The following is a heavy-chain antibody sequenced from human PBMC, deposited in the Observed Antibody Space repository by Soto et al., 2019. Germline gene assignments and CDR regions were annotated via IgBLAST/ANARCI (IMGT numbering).Heavy chain of an antibody. V-gene: IGHV5-51*01. Sequence: GESLKISCKGSGYSFTSYWIGWVRQMPGKGLEWMGIIYPGDSDTRYSPSFQGQVTISADKSISTAYLQWSSLKASDTAMYYCARDHCSGGSCYFFGPDYYFDYWGQGTLVTVSS. CDR2: IYPGDSDT. CDR1: GYSFTSYW. D-gene: IGHD2-15*01. CDR3: ARDHCSGGSCYFFGPDYYFDY. J-gene: IGHJ4*02.